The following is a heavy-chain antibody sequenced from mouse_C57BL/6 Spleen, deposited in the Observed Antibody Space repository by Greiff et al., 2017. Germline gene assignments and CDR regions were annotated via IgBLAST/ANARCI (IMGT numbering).Heavy chain of an antibody. Sequence: EVMLVESGGGLVQPGGSLKLSCAASGFTFSDYYMYWVRQTPEKRLEWVAYISNGGGSTYYPDTVKGRFTISRDNAKNTLYLQMSRLKSEDTAMCDCARQSITRYFDVWGTGTTVTVSS. D-gene: IGHD1-3*01. V-gene: IGHV5-12*01. CDR3: ARQSITRYFDV. CDR1: GFTFSDYY. J-gene: IGHJ1*03. CDR2: ISNGGGST.